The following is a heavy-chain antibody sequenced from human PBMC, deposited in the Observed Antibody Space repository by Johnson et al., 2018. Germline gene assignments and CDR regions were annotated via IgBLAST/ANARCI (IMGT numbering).Heavy chain of an antibody. Sequence: VQLVQSGGGLVQPGGSLRLSCAASGFTFSSYAMSWVRQAPGKGLEWVSAISGSGGSTYYADSVKGRFTISRDKSKNTLYLQMNSLRAEDTAVDYWAYYDEAIAEYFQHWGQGTLVTVSS. CDR3: AYYDEAIAEYFQH. J-gene: IGHJ1*01. CDR1: GFTFSSYA. CDR2: ISGSGGST. D-gene: IGHD3-22*01. V-gene: IGHV3-23*04.